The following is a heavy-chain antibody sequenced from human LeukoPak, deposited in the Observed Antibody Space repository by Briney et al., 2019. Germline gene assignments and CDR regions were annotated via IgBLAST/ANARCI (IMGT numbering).Heavy chain of an antibody. D-gene: IGHD4-17*01. V-gene: IGHV4-39*02. J-gene: IGHJ4*02. CDR3: ARDLFDYGDYGRWGNFAY. Sequence: KPSETLSLTCTVSGGSISSSSYYWGWIRQPPGKGLEWIGSIYYSGSTYYNPSLKSRVTISVDTSKNQFSLKLSSVTAADTAVYYCARDLFDYGDYGRWGNFAYWGQGTLVTVSS. CDR2: IYYSGST. CDR1: GGSISSSSYY.